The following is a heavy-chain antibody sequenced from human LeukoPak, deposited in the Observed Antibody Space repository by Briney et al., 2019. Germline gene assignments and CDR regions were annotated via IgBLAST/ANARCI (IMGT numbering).Heavy chain of an antibody. V-gene: IGHV4-59*12. CDR1: GGSISSYY. J-gene: IGHJ5*02. CDR3: ATTAAAGTRLAWFDP. Sequence: SETLSLTCTVSGGSISSYYWSWIRQPPGKGLEWIGYIYYSGSTNYNPSLKSRVTISLDKSKNQFSLKLSSVTAADTAVYYCATTAAAGTRLAWFDPWGQGTLVTVSS. D-gene: IGHD6-13*01. CDR2: IYYSGST.